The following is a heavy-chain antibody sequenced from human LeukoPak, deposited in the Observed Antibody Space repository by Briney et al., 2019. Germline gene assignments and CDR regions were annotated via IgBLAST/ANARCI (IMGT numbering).Heavy chain of an antibody. D-gene: IGHD6-19*01. CDR3: ARTLRGNRIAVAGTSFDY. CDR2: ISYDGSNK. Sequence: GGSLRLSCAASGFTFSSYAMHWVRQAPGKGLEWVAVISYDGSNKYYADSVKGRFTISRDNSKNTLYLQMNSQRAEDTAVYYCARTLRGNRIAVAGTSFDYWGQGTLVTVSS. V-gene: IGHV3-30*04. J-gene: IGHJ4*02. CDR1: GFTFSSYA.